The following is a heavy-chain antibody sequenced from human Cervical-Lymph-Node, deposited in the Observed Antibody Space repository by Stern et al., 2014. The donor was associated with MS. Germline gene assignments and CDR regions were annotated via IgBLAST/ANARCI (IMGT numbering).Heavy chain of an antibody. CDR3: ATMGGGGVDY. CDR2: ISGSNGNA. CDR1: GYTLVNYG. J-gene: IGHJ4*02. V-gene: IGHV1-18*04. D-gene: IGHD2-21*01. Sequence: VQLVESGAEMKRPGASVKVSCKASGYTLVNYGINWVRQAPGQGLEWMGWISGSNGNADYAQKLQGRVTLTTDTSTNTAYMELRSLRSDDTAVYYCATMGGGGVDYWGQGTLVTVSS.